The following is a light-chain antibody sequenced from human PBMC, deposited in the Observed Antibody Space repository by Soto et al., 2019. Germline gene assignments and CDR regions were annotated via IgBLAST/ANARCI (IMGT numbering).Light chain of an antibody. CDR3: QQYNGWPIT. Sequence: EVVMKQSPATLSVSQGERATLSCRASQSVDSNLAWYQQKPGQAPRLLIYGASTRATGIPARFSGSGSGTEFTLTISSLQSEDFAVYYCQQYNGWPITFGQGTLLE. V-gene: IGKV3-15*01. CDR1: QSVDSN. J-gene: IGKJ5*01. CDR2: GAS.